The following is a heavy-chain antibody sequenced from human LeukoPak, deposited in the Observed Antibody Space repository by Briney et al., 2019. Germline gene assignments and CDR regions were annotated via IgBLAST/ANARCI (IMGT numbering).Heavy chain of an antibody. CDR2: INHSGST. CDR1: GGSFSGYY. V-gene: IGHV4-34*01. D-gene: IGHD2-2*01. Sequence: PSETLSLTCAVYGGSFSGYYWSWIRQPPGKELEWIGEINHSGSTNSNPSLKSRVTISVDTSKNQFSLKLSSVTAADTAVYYCARGIIVVVPAAIPYMDVWAKGPRSPSP. J-gene: IGHJ6*03. CDR3: ARGIIVVVPAAIPYMDV.